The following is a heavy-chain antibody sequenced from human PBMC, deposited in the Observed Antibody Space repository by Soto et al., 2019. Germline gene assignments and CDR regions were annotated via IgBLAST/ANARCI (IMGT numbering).Heavy chain of an antibody. Sequence: GASVKVSCKAFRYTFTTYPMHWVRQAPGQRLEWMGWINAGNGNTKYSQKFQGRVTITRDTSASTAYRELSSLRSEDTAVYYCARGLTMVRGLILDAFDMWGQGTMVTVSS. J-gene: IGHJ3*02. V-gene: IGHV1-3*01. CDR1: RYTFTTYP. D-gene: IGHD3-10*01. CDR3: ARGLTMVRGLILDAFDM. CDR2: INAGNGNT.